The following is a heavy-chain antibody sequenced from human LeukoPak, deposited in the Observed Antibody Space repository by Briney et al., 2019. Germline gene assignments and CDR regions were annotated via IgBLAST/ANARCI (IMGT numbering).Heavy chain of an antibody. J-gene: IGHJ6*02. CDR1: GYTFTNYG. V-gene: IGHV1-18*01. Sequence: GASVKVSCKASGYTFTNYGITWVRQAPGQGLEWMGWISVYNDNTNYAQNLQGRVTMTRDTSTSTASMELRSLRSDDTAVYYCVRDRIQYYSGSGNVMDVWGQGTTVTVSS. CDR2: ISVYNDNT. D-gene: IGHD3-10*01. CDR3: VRDRIQYYSGSGNVMDV.